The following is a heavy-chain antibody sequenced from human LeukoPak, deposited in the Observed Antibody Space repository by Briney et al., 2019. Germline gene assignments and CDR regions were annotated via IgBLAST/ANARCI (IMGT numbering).Heavy chain of an antibody. Sequence: SGGSLRLSCAASGFTFSGYGMHWVRQAPGKGLEWVAVIWYDGSNKYYADSVKGRFTISRDNSKNTLYLQMNSLRAEDTAVFYCARGNFRRDGYNFDYWGQGTLVTVSS. CDR3: ARGNFRRDGYNFDY. V-gene: IGHV3-33*01. CDR1: GFTFSGYG. J-gene: IGHJ4*02. D-gene: IGHD5-24*01. CDR2: IWYDGSNK.